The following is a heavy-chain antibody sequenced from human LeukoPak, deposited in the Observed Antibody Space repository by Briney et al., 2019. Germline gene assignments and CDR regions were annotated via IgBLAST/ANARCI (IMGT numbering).Heavy chain of an antibody. J-gene: IGHJ4*02. D-gene: IGHD2-21*02. V-gene: IGHV3-30*04. Sequence: PGGSLRLSCAASGFTFSSYAMHWVRQAPGKGLEWVAVISYDGSNEYYADSVKGRFTISRDNSKNTLYLQMNSLRAEDTAVYYCARDFAHIVVVTACLDYWGQGTLVTVSS. CDR2: ISYDGSNE. CDR3: ARDFAHIVVVTACLDY. CDR1: GFTFSSYA.